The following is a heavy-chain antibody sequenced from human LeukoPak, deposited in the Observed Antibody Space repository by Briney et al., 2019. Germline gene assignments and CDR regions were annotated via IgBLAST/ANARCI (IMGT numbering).Heavy chain of an antibody. CDR2: LYSSGTT. CDR1: GFIVSDNY. J-gene: IGHJ4*02. D-gene: IGHD6-19*01. CDR3: ARDSSSGWYALDY. V-gene: IGHV3-53*01. Sequence: GGPLRLSCAVSGFIVSDNYMSWVRQAPGKGLEWVSVLYSSGTTHYADSVKGRFTISRDNSKNTLYLQMNSLRAEDTAVYYCARDSSSGWYALDYWGQGTLVTVSS.